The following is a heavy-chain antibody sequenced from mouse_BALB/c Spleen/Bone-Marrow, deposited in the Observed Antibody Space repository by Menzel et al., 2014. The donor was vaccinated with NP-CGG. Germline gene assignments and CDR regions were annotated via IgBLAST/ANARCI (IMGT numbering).Heavy chain of an antibody. J-gene: IGHJ1*01. V-gene: IGHV10-1*02. Sequence: EVKLMESGGGLVQPKGSLKLSCAASGFTFNTYAMNWVRQAPGKGLEWVARIRSKSNNYGTNYADSVKDRFTISRDDSQSMLCLQMNNLKTEDTAMFYCVRQGDGYYNWYFDVWGAGTTVTVSS. CDR3: VRQGDGYYNWYFDV. D-gene: IGHD2-3*01. CDR2: IRSKSNNYGT. CDR1: GFTFNTYA.